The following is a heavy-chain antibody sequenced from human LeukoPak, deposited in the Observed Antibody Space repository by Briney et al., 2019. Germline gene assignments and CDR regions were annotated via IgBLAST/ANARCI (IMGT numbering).Heavy chain of an antibody. D-gene: IGHD2-2*01. CDR3: ARDNCSSTSCSIDP. CDR2: IYTSGS. CDR1: GGSISSYY. J-gene: IGHJ5*02. Sequence: PSETLSLTCIVSGGSISSYYWSWIRQPAGKGLEWIARIYTSGSNYNPSFKSRVTISVDTSKNQFSLKLSSVTAADTAVYYCARDNCSSTSCSIDPWGQGTLVTVSS. V-gene: IGHV4-4*07.